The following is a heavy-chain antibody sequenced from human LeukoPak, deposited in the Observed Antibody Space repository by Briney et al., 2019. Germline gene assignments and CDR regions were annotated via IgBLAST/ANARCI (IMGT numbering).Heavy chain of an antibody. J-gene: IGHJ4*02. CDR3: ARDFSQQLVPFDY. CDR2: IKQDGSEK. V-gene: IGHV3-7*01. Sequence: GSLRLSCAASGFTFSSYWMSWVRQAPGKGLEWVANIKQDGSEKYYVDSVKGRFTISRDNAKNSLYLQMNSLRAEDTAVYYCARDFSQQLVPFDYWGQGTLVTVSS. D-gene: IGHD6-13*01. CDR1: GFTFSSYW.